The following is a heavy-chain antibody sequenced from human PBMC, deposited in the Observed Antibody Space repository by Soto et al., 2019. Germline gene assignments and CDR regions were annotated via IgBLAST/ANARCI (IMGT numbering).Heavy chain of an antibody. Sequence: EVQLVESGGGLVKPGGSLRLSCAASGFTFSSYSMNWVRQAPGKGLEWVSSISSSSSYIYYADSVKGRFTISRDNAKNSLDLQMNSLRAEDTAVYYCAASSGYYIGFDPWGQGTLVTVSS. CDR2: ISSSSSYI. CDR1: GFTFSSYS. CDR3: AASSGYYIGFDP. J-gene: IGHJ5*02. V-gene: IGHV3-21*01. D-gene: IGHD3-22*01.